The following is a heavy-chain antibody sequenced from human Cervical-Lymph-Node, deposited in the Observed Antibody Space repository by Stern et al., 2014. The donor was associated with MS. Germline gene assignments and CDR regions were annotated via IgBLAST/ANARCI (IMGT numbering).Heavy chain of an antibody. CDR2: ININTGKA. V-gene: IGHV7-4-1*02. CDR1: GYTFTNYP. CDR3: VRDFVDIPMVTRSDYLDY. Sequence: VQLVESGSELKKPGASVNVSCKASGYTFTNYPMNWVRQAPGQGLEWMGWININTGKAKYAHGLTARFVFSLDTSVSTAYLQISSLKAEDTAVYYCVRDFVDIPMVTRSDYLDYWGQGTLVTVSS. D-gene: IGHD2-2*03. J-gene: IGHJ4*02.